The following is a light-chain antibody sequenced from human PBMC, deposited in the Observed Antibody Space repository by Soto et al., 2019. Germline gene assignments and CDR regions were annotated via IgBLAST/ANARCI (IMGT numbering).Light chain of an antibody. CDR2: WAS. J-gene: IGKJ4*01. Sequence: DIVMTQSPDSLSVSLGERATINCKASQRVLYSSNNKNYLAWYQQKPGKPPKLLIYWASTRESGVPDRVSGNGSGTDFTLTISSLQAAEVAVYSWQQYDSAPLTVGGGTKVEIK. V-gene: IGKV4-1*01. CDR3: QQYDSAPLT. CDR1: QRVLYSSNNKNY.